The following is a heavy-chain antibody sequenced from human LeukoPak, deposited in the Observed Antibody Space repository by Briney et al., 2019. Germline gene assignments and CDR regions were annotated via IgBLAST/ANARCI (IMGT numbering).Heavy chain of an antibody. V-gene: IGHV3-7*04. D-gene: IGHD5-24*01. CDR3: AGRGDGNLYYFDH. J-gene: IGHJ4*02. CDR2: IKQDGGEK. CDR1: GYSFTSYW. Sequence: GESLKISCKGSGYSFTSYWIGWVRQMPGKGLEWVANIKQDGGEKYYVDSVKGRFTISRDNAKNSLYLQMNSLRPEDTAVYYCAGRGDGNLYYFDHWGQGTLVTASS.